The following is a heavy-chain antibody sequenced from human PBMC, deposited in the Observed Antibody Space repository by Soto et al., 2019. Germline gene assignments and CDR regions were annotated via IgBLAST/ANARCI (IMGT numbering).Heavy chain of an antibody. CDR2: IYHSGST. Sequence: SETLSLTCAVYGGSFSGYYWSWIRQPPGKGLEWIGDIYHSGSTNYNPSLKSRVTISVDTSKNQFSLKLSSVTAADTAVYYCARGSPLGPDIFDYWGQGTLVTVSS. CDR1: GGSFSGYY. CDR3: ARGSPLGPDIFDY. V-gene: IGHV4-34*01. J-gene: IGHJ4*02.